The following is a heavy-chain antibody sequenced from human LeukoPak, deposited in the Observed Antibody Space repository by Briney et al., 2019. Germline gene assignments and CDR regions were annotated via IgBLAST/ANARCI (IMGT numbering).Heavy chain of an antibody. CDR1: GFTFSLYS. Sequence: GGSLRLSCAASGFTFSLYSMNWVRQAPGKGLEWVSTISSSRNYIYYAGSVKGRFTISRDDARNSLFLHMNSLRAEDTAVYFCTPDLSTLLSGAFDFWGQGTLVSVSS. CDR2: ISSSRNYI. CDR3: TPDLSTLLSGAFDF. V-gene: IGHV3-21*06. J-gene: IGHJ4*02. D-gene: IGHD2/OR15-2a*01.